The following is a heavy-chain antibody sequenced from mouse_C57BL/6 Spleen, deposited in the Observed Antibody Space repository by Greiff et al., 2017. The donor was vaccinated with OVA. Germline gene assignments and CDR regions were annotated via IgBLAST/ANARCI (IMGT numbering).Heavy chain of an antibody. CDR3: ARAGGTTVVADY. CDR2: IYPGDGDT. Sequence: QVQLQQSGPELVKPGASVKISCKASGYAFSSSWMNWVKQRPGKGLEWIGRIYPGDGDTNYNGKFKGQATLTADKSSSTAYMQLSSLTSEDSAVYFCARAGGTTVVADYWGQGTTLTVSS. D-gene: IGHD1-1*01. V-gene: IGHV1-82*01. J-gene: IGHJ2*01. CDR1: GYAFSSSW.